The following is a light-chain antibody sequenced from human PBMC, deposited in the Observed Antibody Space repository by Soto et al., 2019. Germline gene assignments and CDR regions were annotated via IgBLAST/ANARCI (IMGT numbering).Light chain of an antibody. CDR1: QSISSY. CDR3: QQSYITPWT. V-gene: IGKV1-39*01. CDR2: AAS. Sequence: DIQMTQSPSSLSASVGDRVTITCRASQSISSYLTWYQQKPGKAPKLLIYAASSLQSGVPSRFSGSGSGKDVTRTIRSLQPEDFATYYCQQSYITPWTFGQGPEVEIK. J-gene: IGKJ1*01.